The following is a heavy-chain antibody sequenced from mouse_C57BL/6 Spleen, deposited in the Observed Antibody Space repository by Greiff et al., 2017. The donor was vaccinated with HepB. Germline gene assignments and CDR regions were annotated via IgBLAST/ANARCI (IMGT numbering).Heavy chain of an antibody. D-gene: IGHD1-1*01. CDR1: GYTFTSYW. V-gene: IGHV1-64*01. Sequence: QVQLQQPGAELVKPGASVKLSCKASGYTFTSYWMHWVKQRPGQGLEWIGMIHPNSGSTNYNEKFKSKATLTVDKSSSTAYMQLSSLTSEDSAVYYCARPYYYCSSYLYAMDYWGQGTSVTVSS. CDR3: ARPYYYCSSYLYAMDY. CDR2: IHPNSGST. J-gene: IGHJ4*01.